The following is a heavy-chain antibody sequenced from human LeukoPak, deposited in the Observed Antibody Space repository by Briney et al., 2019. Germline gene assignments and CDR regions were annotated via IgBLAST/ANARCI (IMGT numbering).Heavy chain of an antibody. J-gene: IGHJ4*02. CDR2: MSCSGGVT. Sequence: PGGSLRLSCAASGFTFSSYAMSWFGQAPGKGLDWVSTMSCSGGVTYYAYSVKGRFTISRDNSKTTLSLQMNSLRPEDTAVYYCAKQQGIAAAANGFDYWGQGTLVTVSS. V-gene: IGHV3-23*01. CDR1: GFTFSSYA. CDR3: AKQQGIAAAANGFDY. D-gene: IGHD6-13*01.